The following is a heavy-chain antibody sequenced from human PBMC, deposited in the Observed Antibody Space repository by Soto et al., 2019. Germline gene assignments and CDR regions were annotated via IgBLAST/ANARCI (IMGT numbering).Heavy chain of an antibody. J-gene: IGHJ5*02. V-gene: IGHV4-59*01. CDR2: IYYSGST. D-gene: IGHD1-7*01. Sequence: PSETLSLTCTVSGGSISSYYWSWIRQPPGKGLEWIGYIYYSGSTNYNPSLKSRVTISVDTSKNQFSLKLSSVTAADTAVYYCAREGNWNYEAWFEPWGQGTLVTVSS. CDR3: AREGNWNYEAWFEP. CDR1: GGSISSYY.